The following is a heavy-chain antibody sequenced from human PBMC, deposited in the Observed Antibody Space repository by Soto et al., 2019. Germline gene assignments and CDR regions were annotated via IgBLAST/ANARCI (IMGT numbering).Heavy chain of an antibody. J-gene: IGHJ4*02. CDR3: ARDRGYSCFDY. CDR2: IKEDGSEE. D-gene: IGHD5-18*01. Sequence: LRRSCAASGFTFSSSWINWVRQSPGKGLEWVAGIKEDGSEEYYVDYVKGRFTISRDNVENSLYLQMNSLRGEDTAVYFCARDRGYSCFDYWGLGTLVTVSS. CDR1: GFTFSSSW. V-gene: IGHV3-7*01.